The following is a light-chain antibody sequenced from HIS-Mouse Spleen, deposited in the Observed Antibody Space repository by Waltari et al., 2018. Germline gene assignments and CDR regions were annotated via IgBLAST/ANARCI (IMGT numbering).Light chain of an antibody. J-gene: IGLJ2*01. Sequence: SYELTQPPSVSVSPGQTASITCPGHKLGDKFACWYQQKPGQYPVLVIYQDSKRPSGIPERFSGSNSGNTATLTISGTQAMDEADYYCQAWDSSTVVFGGGTKLTVL. CDR3: QAWDSSTVV. V-gene: IGLV3-1*01. CDR2: QDS. CDR1: KLGDKF.